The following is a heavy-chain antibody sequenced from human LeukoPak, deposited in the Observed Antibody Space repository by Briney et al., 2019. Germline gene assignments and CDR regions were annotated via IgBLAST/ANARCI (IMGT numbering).Heavy chain of an antibody. J-gene: IGHJ4*02. D-gene: IGHD6-13*01. CDR1: VFTFTTYG. Sequence: GGTLRLSCSASVFTFTTYGMNWVRQAPGKGLEWVSGIGGSGTRTYYADSVKGRFTISRDNAKNSLYLQMNSLRAEDTAVYYCARDFSQQLARGGVYWGQGTLVTVSS. CDR3: ARDFSQQLARGGVY. V-gene: IGHV3-23*01. CDR2: IGGSGTRT.